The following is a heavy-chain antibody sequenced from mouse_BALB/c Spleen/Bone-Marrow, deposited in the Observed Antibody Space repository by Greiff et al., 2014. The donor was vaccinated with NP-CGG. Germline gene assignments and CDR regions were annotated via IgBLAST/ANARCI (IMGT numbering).Heavy chain of an antibody. CDR1: GFNIKDYY. CDR3: ARWDSSGYVGFAY. D-gene: IGHD3-2*01. J-gene: IGHJ3*01. V-gene: IGHV14-1*02. CDR2: IDPENGNT. Sequence: EVQLQQSGAELVRPGALAKLSCKASGFNIKDYYMHWVKQRPEQGLEWIGWIDPENGNTIYDPKFQGKASITPDTSSNTAYLQLSSLTSEDTAVYYCARWDSSGYVGFAYWGQGTLVTVSA.